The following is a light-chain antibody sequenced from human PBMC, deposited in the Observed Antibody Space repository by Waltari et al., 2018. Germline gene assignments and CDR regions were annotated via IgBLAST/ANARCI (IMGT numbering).Light chain of an antibody. J-gene: IGKJ2*01. V-gene: IGKV1-39*01. CDR2: AAY. CDR1: QSISSY. CDR3: QQSYSTPPYT. Sequence: DIQMTQSPSSLSASVGDRVTITCRARQSISSYLNWYQQKPGKVPKLLINAAYSFRSGVPSRFSGSGSGTDFTLTISSLQPEDFATYYCQQSYSTPPYTFGQGTKLEIK.